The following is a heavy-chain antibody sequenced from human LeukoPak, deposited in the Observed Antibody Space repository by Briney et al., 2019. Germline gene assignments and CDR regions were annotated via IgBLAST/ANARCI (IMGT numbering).Heavy chain of an antibody. CDR2: ISGSGGST. D-gene: IGHD3-10*01. J-gene: IGHJ6*02. V-gene: IGHV3-23*01. CDR3: AKDMVQGKDYYYGMDV. CDR1: GFTFSSYA. Sequence: GGSLRLSCAASGFTFSSYAMSWVRQAPGKGLEWVSAISGSGGSTYYADSVKGRFTISRDNSKNTLYLQMNSLRAEDTAVYYCAKDMVQGKDYYYGMDVWGQGTTVTVSS.